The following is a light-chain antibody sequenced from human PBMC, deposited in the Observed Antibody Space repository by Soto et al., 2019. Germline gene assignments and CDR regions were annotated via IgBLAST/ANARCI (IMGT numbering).Light chain of an antibody. CDR1: QSVNSD. J-gene: IGKJ1*01. CDR3: PQYNDWPWT. CDR2: TAS. V-gene: IGKV3-15*01. Sequence: EVVMTQSPASLSVSPGEKATLSCRASQSVNSDLAWYQRKPGQAPRLLIHTASTRATGIPDRFSGSGSGTEFTLTISSLQSEDFALYFCPQYNDWPWTFGQGTKVEIK.